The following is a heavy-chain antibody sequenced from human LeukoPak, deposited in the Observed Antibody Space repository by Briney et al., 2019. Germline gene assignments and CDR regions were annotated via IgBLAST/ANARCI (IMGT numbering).Heavy chain of an antibody. V-gene: IGHV1-69*02. CDR2: IIHILGIA. CDR3: ARAQDSSGYDVFDI. CDR1: GGTFSSYT. J-gene: IGHJ3*02. D-gene: IGHD3-22*01. Sequence: SVTVSCKASGGTFSSYTISWVRQAPGQGLEWMGRIIHILGIANYAQNVQGRVTITADKSTSTAYMELSSLRSEDTAVYYCARAQDSSGYDVFDIWGQGTIVTVSS.